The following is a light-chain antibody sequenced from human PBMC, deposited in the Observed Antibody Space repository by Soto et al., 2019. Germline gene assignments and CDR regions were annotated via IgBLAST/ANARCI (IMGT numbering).Light chain of an antibody. J-gene: IGKJ1*01. CDR3: QHYNSYSEA. Sequence: DIQMTQSPSSLSASVGARFAITCRASQTISSWLAWYQQKPGKAPKXXIYKASTLKSGVPSRFSGSGSGTEFTLTISSLKTDDFATYDCQHYNSYSEAFGQGTKVDIK. CDR1: QTISSW. CDR2: KAS. V-gene: IGKV1-5*03.